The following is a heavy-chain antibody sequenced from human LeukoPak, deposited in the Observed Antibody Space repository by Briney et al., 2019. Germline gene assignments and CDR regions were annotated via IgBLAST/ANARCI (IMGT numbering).Heavy chain of an antibody. CDR1: GFTFNTYA. CDR3: ARAMVRGVLPY. V-gene: IGHV3-30*04. CDR2: ISHDGISE. J-gene: IGHJ4*02. D-gene: IGHD3-10*01. Sequence: GGSLRLSCAASGFTFNTYALHWLRQAPGKGLEWVAVISHDGISEHYADSLKGRFSISRDNSKNTIYLQMNSLRAEDTAVYYCARAMVRGVLPYWGQGALVTVSS.